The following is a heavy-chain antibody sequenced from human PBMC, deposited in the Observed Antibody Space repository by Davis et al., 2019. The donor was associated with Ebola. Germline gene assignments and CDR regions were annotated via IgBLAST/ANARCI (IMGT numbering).Heavy chain of an antibody. CDR3: AKQESLYGSSDY. CDR1: GYSFTSYW. J-gene: IGHJ4*02. D-gene: IGHD3-22*01. Sequence: GESLKISCKASGYSFTSYWISWVRQMPGKGLEWMGRIDPSDSYTNYSPSFQGHVTISADKSITTAYLQWSSLKASDTAMYYCAKQESLYGSSDYWGQGTLVTVSS. CDR2: IDPSDSYT. V-gene: IGHV5-10-1*01.